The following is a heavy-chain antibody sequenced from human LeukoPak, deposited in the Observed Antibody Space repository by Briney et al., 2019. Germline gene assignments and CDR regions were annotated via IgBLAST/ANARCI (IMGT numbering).Heavy chain of an antibody. Sequence: SETLSLTCTVSGGSISSSSYYWGWIRQPPGKGLEWIGSIYYSGSTYYNPSLKSRVTISVDTSKNQFSLKLSSVTAADTAVYYCARQFREYYYDSSGYYSGWGQGTLVTVSS. D-gene: IGHD3-22*01. CDR1: GGSISSSSYY. CDR2: IYYSGST. J-gene: IGHJ4*02. V-gene: IGHV4-39*01. CDR3: ARQFREYYYDSSGYYSG.